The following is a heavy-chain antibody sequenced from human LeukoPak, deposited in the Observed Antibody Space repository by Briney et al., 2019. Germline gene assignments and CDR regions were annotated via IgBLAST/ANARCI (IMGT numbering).Heavy chain of an antibody. CDR3: ARDLLNEGNHLDY. CDR2: IYYSGST. J-gene: IGHJ4*02. D-gene: IGHD4-23*01. V-gene: IGHV4-30-4*01. CDR1: GGSISSGDYY. Sequence: SETLSLTCTVSGGSISSGDYYWSWIRQPPGKGLEWIGYIYYSGSTYYNPSLKSRVTISVDTSKNQFSLKLSSVTAADAAVYYCARDLLNEGNHLDYWGQGTLVTVSS.